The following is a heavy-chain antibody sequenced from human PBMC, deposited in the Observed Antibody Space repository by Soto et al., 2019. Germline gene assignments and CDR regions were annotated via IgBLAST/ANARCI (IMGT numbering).Heavy chain of an antibody. J-gene: IGHJ6*03. CDR3: AKASLYSGSGWYYFYYYMDV. CDR1: GFTFDDYA. D-gene: IGHD6-19*01. V-gene: IGHV3-9*01. Sequence: GGSLRLSCAASGFTFDDYAMHWVRQAPGKGLEWVSGISWNSGSIGYADSVKGRFTISRDNAKNSLYLQMNSLRAEDTALYYCAKASLYSGSGWYYFYYYMDVWGKGTTVTVSS. CDR2: ISWNSGSI.